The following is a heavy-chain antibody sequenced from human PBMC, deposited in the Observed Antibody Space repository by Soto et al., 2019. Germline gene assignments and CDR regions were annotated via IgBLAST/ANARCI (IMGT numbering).Heavy chain of an antibody. V-gene: IGHV3-30-3*01. J-gene: IGHJ4*02. D-gene: IGHD5-18*01. CDR2: ISYDGSNK. Sequence: GGSLRLSCAASGFTFSSYAMHWVRQAPGKGLEWVAVISYDGSNKYYADSVKGRFTISRDNSKNTLYLQMNSLRAEDTAVYYCARALDTAMVGGWGQGTLVTVSS. CDR1: GFTFSSYA. CDR3: ARALDTAMVGG.